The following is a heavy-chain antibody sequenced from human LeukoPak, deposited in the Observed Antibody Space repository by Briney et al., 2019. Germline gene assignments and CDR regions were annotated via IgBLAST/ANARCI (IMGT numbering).Heavy chain of an antibody. Sequence: PGGPLRLSCAASGFTVSSNYMSWVRQAPGKGLEWVSVIYSGGSTYYADSVKGRFTISRDNSKNTLYLQMNSLRAEDTAVYYCARYSSSNFDYWGQGTLVTVSS. V-gene: IGHV3-53*01. CDR3: ARYSSSNFDY. D-gene: IGHD6-6*01. J-gene: IGHJ4*02. CDR1: GFTVSSNY. CDR2: IYSGGST.